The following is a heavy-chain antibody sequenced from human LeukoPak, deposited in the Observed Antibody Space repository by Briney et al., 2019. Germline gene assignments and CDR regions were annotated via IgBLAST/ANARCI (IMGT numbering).Heavy chain of an antibody. CDR2: ISGSGGST. Sequence: GSLRLSCAASGFTFSSYAMSWVRQAPGKGLEWVSAISGSGGSTYYADSVKGRFTISRDNSKNTLYLQMNSLRAEDTAVYYCAKDSHYYDSSGYPPDFDYWGQGTLVTVSS. V-gene: IGHV3-23*01. CDR3: AKDSHYYDSSGYPPDFDY. CDR1: GFTFSSYA. J-gene: IGHJ4*02. D-gene: IGHD3-22*01.